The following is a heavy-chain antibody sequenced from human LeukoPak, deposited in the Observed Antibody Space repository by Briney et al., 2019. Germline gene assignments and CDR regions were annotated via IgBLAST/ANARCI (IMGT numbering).Heavy chain of an antibody. J-gene: IGHJ4*02. CDR1: GFTVSSNY. CDR3: AKDGHYGSGSEYYFDY. CDR2: ISGSGGST. D-gene: IGHD3-10*01. Sequence: PGGSLRLSCAASGFTVSSNYMSWVRQAPGKGLEWVSAISGSGGSTYYADSVKGRFTISRDNSMNTLYLQMNSLRAEDTAVYYCAKDGHYGSGSEYYFDYWGQGTLVTVSS. V-gene: IGHV3-23*01.